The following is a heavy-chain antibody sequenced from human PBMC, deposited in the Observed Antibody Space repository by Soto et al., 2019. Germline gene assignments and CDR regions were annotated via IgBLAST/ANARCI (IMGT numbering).Heavy chain of an antibody. V-gene: IGHV1-8*01. J-gene: IGHJ6*02. CDR1: GYTFTSYD. CDR2: MNPNSENT. Sequence: ASVKVSCKASGYTFTSYDTNWVRQATGQGLEWMGWMNPNSENTGYAQKFQGRVTMTSNTSIGTAYMELSSLRSDDTAIYYCATPFLTRSSWRNTLGEDSQYGTDVWGQGTTVTVSS. D-gene: IGHD3-16*01. CDR3: ATPFLTRSSWRNTLGEDSQYGTDV.